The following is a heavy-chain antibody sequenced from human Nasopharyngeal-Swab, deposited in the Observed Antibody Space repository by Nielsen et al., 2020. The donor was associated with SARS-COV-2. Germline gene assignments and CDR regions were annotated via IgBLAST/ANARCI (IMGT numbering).Heavy chain of an antibody. CDR2: IYYSGST. V-gene: IGHV4-39*07. CDR3: ARLYSSWYKYNWFDP. J-gene: IGHJ5*02. Sequence: WIRQPPGKGLEWIGSIYYSGSTYYNPSLKSRVTISVDTSKNQFSLKLSSVTAADTAVYYCARLYSSWYKYNWFDPWGQGTLVTVSS. D-gene: IGHD6-13*01.